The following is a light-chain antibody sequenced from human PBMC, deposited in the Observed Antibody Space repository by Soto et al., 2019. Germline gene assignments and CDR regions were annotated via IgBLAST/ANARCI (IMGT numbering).Light chain of an antibody. CDR1: QSVSSSY. Sequence: EIVLTQSPGTLSLSPGERATLSCRASQSVSSSYLAWYQQKPGQAPRLLIYGASSRATGIPGRFSGSGSGTPFTLTISRLEPQDVAVYYCQQYGSSPWTVGQGTKVEIK. J-gene: IGKJ1*01. V-gene: IGKV3-20*01. CDR3: QQYGSSPWT. CDR2: GAS.